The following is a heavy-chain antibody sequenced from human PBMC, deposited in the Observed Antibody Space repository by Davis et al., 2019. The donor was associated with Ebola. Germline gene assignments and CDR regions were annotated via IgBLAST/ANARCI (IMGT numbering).Heavy chain of an antibody. D-gene: IGHD3-22*01. Sequence: GGSLRLSCTASGFTFGDYAMSWFRQAPGKGLEWVGFIRSKAYGGTTEYAASVKGRFTISRDDSKSIAYLQMNSLKTEDTAVYYCTRGGSYYYDSSGYYQDHYYYYGMDVWGKGTTVTVSS. V-gene: IGHV3-49*03. CDR3: TRGGSYYYDSSGYYQDHYYYYGMDV. J-gene: IGHJ6*04. CDR1: GFTFGDYA. CDR2: IRSKAYGGTT.